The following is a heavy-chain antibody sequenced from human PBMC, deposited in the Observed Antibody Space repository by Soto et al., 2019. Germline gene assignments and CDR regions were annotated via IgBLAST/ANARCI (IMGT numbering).Heavy chain of an antibody. J-gene: IGHJ5*02. CDR2: ISWNSGSI. D-gene: IGHD4-17*01. CDR3: AKDRHGDYFNWFDP. Sequence: GGSLRLSCAASGFTFDDYAMHWVRQAPGKGLEWVSGISWNSGSIGYADSVKGRFTISRDNAKNSLYLQMNSLRAEDTALYYCAKDRHGDYFNWFDPWGQRTLVTVSS. CDR1: GFTFDDYA. V-gene: IGHV3-9*01.